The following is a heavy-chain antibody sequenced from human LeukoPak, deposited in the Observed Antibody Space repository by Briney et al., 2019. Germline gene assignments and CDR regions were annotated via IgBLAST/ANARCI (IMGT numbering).Heavy chain of an antibody. CDR2: INHHGSDK. CDR3: ARSDSIGSVDY. Sequence: GGSLRLSCAASGFAFSIHWMSWVRQAPGKGLEWVANINHHGSDKWYVDSVKGRFTIARDNTDNSLSLQINSLRVEDTAVYYCARSDSIGSVDYWGQGTLITVSS. J-gene: IGHJ4*02. V-gene: IGHV3-7*01. D-gene: IGHD2-21*01. CDR1: GFAFSIHW.